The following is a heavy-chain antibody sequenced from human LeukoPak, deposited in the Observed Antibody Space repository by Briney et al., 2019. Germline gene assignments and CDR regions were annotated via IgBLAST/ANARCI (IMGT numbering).Heavy chain of an antibody. CDR3: ARDLRDGYKGPYYYYGMDV. V-gene: IGHV6-1*01. CDR2: TYYRSKWYN. J-gene: IGHJ6*02. CDR1: GDSVSSNSAA. D-gene: IGHD5-24*01. Sequence: SQTLSLTCAISGDSVSSNSAAWNWIRQSPSRGLEWLGRTYYRSKWYNDYAVSVKSRITINPDTSKNQFSLQLNSVTPEDTAVYYCARDLRDGYKGPYYYYGMDVWGQGTTVTVSS.